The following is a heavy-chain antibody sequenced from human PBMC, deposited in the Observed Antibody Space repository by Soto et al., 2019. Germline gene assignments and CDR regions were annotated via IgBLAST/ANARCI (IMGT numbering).Heavy chain of an antibody. CDR3: AHRVLRTVFGLVTTTAIYFDF. Sequence: QITLNESGPTQVKPRQTLTLTCTFSGFSLTTSGVGVGWIRQSPGKAPEWLALIYWDDDNSYSPALKSRLTITKDTSKNQVVLTMADLDPADTATYYCAHRVLRTVFGLVTTTAIYFDFWGQGTPVAVSS. CDR2: IYWDDDN. D-gene: IGHD3-3*01. V-gene: IGHV2-5*02. CDR1: GFSLTTSGVG. J-gene: IGHJ4*02.